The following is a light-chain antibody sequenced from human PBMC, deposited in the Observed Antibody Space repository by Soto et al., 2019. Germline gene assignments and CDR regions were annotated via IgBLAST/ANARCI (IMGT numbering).Light chain of an antibody. CDR3: QQYNNWPPMYT. CDR2: GAS. CDR1: QSVDTH. Sequence: EIVLTQSPATLSVSPGERATLSCRASQSVDTHLHWYQQKPGQAPRLLIYGASTRATGIPARFSGSGSGTEFTLTINSLQSEDFAVYYCQQYNNWPPMYTFGQGTKLEMK. V-gene: IGKV3-15*01. J-gene: IGKJ2*01.